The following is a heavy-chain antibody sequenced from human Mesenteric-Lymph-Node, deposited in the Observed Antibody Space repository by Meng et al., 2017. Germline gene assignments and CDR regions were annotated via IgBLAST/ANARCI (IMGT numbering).Heavy chain of an antibody. Sequence: QAAVARPESPSGPPSLIVHVSGSAISSNVWWSWVRQPPGKGLEWIVEVYHRGDTNYNPSLKSRVDISVDKSKNQFYLSLFSVTAADTAVYYCGRDQGRELINHWGQGTLVTVSS. CDR2: VYHRGDT. V-gene: IGHV4-4*02. CDR1: GSAISSNVW. CDR3: GRDQGRELINH. J-gene: IGHJ4*02. D-gene: IGHD1-7*01.